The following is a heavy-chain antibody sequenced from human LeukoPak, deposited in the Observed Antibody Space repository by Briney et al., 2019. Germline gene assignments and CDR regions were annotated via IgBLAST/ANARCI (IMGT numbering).Heavy chain of an antibody. CDR1: GFTFSSYA. CDR3: ARDSYYDSSGYFIDAFDI. D-gene: IGHD3-22*01. V-gene: IGHV3-30*01. J-gene: IGHJ3*02. CDR2: ISYDGSNK. Sequence: GRSLRLSCAASGFTFSSYAMHWVRQAPGKGLEWVAVISYDGSNKYYADSVKGRFTISRDNSKNTLYLQMNSLGAEDTAVYYCARDSYYDSSGYFIDAFDIWGQGTMVTVSS.